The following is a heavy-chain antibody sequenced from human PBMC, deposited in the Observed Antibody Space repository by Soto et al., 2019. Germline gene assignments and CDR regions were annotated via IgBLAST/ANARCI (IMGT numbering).Heavy chain of an antibody. CDR1: GFTFSNYA. CDR2: ISKDGNDP. CDR3: AKDRWDFTRYFDS. D-gene: IGHD1-26*01. Sequence: QVQLVESGGGVVQPGTSLRLSCAASGFTFSNYAMHWVRQAPGKGLEWVAVISKDGNDPFFADSVKGRFSVSSDNSKNTLYLQMNSLRPEDTAVYYCAKDRWDFTRYFDSWGQGNLVLVSS. V-gene: IGHV3-30*18. J-gene: IGHJ4*02.